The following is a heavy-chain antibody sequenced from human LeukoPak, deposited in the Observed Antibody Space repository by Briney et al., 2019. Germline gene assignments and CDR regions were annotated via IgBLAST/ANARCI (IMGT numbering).Heavy chain of an antibody. D-gene: IGHD6-13*01. J-gene: IGHJ4*02. CDR2: INSDGSST. CDR1: GFTFSSYW. V-gene: IGHV3-74*01. Sequence: PGGSLRLSCAASGFTFSSYWMHWVRQAPGKGLVWVSRINSDGSSTYYADSVKGRFTISRDNAKNTLYLQMNSLRAEDTAVYYCAKGVAYSSSNTLFDFWGQGTPVTVSS. CDR3: AKGVAYSSSNTLFDF.